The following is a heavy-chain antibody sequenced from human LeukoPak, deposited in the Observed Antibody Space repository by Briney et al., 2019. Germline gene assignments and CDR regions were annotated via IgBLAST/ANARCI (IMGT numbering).Heavy chain of an antibody. CDR1: GYTFTGYY. Sequence: ASVKVSCKASGYTFTGYYTYWVRQAPAQGLEWMGWIDPNSGGTNYAKNFQGRVTMTRDTSITTAYMELSGLRSDDTAVYYCARGVGSGWYFDLWGRGTLVTVSS. V-gene: IGHV1-2*02. J-gene: IGHJ2*01. CDR2: IDPNSGGT. CDR3: ARGVGSGWYFDL. D-gene: IGHD3-10*01.